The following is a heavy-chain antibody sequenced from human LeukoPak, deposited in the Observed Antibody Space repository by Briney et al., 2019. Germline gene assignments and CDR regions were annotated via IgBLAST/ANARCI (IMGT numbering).Heavy chain of an antibody. V-gene: IGHV4-59*08. CDR2: IYYSGST. D-gene: IGHD1-26*01. CDR3: ARHVVSYYTDAFDI. Sequence: SETLSLTCTVAGGSISSYYWSWIRQPPGKGLEWIGYIYYSGSTNYNPSLKSRVTISVDTSKNQFSLKLSSVTAADTAVYYCARHVVSYYTDAFDIWGQGTMVTVSS. CDR1: GGSISSYY. J-gene: IGHJ3*02.